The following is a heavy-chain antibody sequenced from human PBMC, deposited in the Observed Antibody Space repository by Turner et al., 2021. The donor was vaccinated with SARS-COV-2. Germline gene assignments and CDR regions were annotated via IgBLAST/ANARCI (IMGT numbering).Heavy chain of an antibody. CDR2: SNSDGSST. D-gene: IGHD2-2*01. J-gene: IGHJ4*02. CDR3: VREIIVVVPAADY. CDR1: GFTFSSYW. Sequence: EVQLVESGGGLVQPGGSLRLSCAASGFTFSSYWMHWVRQAPGKGLVWVSRSNSDGSSTSYADSVKGRFTISRDNAKNTLYLQMNSLRAEDTAVYYCVREIIVVVPAADYWGQGTLVTVSS. V-gene: IGHV3-74*01.